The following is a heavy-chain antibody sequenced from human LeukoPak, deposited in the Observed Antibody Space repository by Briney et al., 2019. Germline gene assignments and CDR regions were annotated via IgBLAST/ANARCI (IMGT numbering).Heavy chain of an antibody. CDR3: AGGSSRNSYYFDC. D-gene: IGHD6-13*01. Sequence: TGGSLRLSCVASGLTFNTYSMTWVRQAPGKGLEWVSSISSSSGHIYYSDSVEGRFSISRDNAHNSVYLQLNSLRAEDTAIYYCAGGSSRNSYYFDCWGQGTLVTVSS. CDR2: ISSSSGHI. V-gene: IGHV3-21*01. J-gene: IGHJ4*02. CDR1: GLTFNTYS.